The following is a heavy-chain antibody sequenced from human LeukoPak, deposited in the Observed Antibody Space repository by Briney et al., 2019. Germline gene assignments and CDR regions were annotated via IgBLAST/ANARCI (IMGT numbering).Heavy chain of an antibody. Sequence: PSETLSLTCTVSGGSISSSSYYWGWIRQPPGKGLEWIGSIYYSGSTYCNPSLKSRVTISVDTSKNQFSLKLSSVTAADTAVYYCARREGYCSSTSCYRGPDPGAFDIWGQGTMVTVSS. J-gene: IGHJ3*02. CDR3: ARREGYCSSTSCYRGPDPGAFDI. V-gene: IGHV4-39*01. CDR2: IYYSGST. D-gene: IGHD2-2*02. CDR1: GGSISSSSYY.